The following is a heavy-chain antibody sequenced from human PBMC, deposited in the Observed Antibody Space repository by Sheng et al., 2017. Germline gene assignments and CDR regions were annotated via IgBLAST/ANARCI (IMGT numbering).Heavy chain of an antibody. CDR1: GFTFSSYA. V-gene: IGHV3-30*01. CDR2: ISYDGSNK. D-gene: IGHD6-6*01. J-gene: IGHJ6*02. CDR3: ARSRPGQLVTNYYYYGMDV. Sequence: ESGGGVVQPGRSLRLSCAASGFTFSSYAMHWVRQAPGKGLEWVAVISYDGSNKYYADSVKGRFTISRDNSKNTLYLQMNSLRAEDTAVYYCARSRPGQLVTNYYYYGMDVWGQGTTVTVSS.